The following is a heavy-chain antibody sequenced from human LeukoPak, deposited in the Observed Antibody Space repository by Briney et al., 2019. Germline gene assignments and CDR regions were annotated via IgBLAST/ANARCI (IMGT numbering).Heavy chain of an antibody. CDR3: ARQQLGGDFDY. CDR2: MNPNSGNT. Sequence: GASVKVSFKASVYTFTSYDINWVRQATGQGLEWMGWMNPNSGNTGYAQKFQGRVTITRNTSISTAYMELSSLRSEDTAVYYCARQQLGGDFDYWGQGTLVTVSS. V-gene: IGHV1-8*03. CDR1: VYTFTSYD. D-gene: IGHD6-6*01. J-gene: IGHJ4*02.